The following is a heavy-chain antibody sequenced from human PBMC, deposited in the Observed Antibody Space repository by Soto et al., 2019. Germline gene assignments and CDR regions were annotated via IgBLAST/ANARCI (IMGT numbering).Heavy chain of an antibody. Sequence: ASVKVSCKASGYTFTSYGISWVRQAPGQGLEWKGWISAYNGNTNYAQKLQGRVTMTTDTSTSTAYMELRSVRSDDTAVYYCARGDYDSSGYYYDTPAEYFQHWGQGTLVTVSS. D-gene: IGHD3-22*01. CDR3: ARGDYDSSGYYYDTPAEYFQH. V-gene: IGHV1-18*01. CDR1: GYTFTSYG. J-gene: IGHJ1*01. CDR2: ISAYNGNT.